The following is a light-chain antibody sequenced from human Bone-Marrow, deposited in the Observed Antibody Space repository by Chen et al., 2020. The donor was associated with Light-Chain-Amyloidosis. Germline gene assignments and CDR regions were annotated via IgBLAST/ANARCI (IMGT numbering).Light chain of an antibody. J-gene: IGKJ5*01. CDR2: GSS. CDR1: QTISSNY. Sequence: EIVLTQSPGTLSLSPGEGANLSCRASQTISSNYLTWYQQKFGQAPRLLIYGSSSRATGIPDRFTGSGSGTDFTLTINRLEPEDFAMYYCQQYGSSLITFGQGTRLEIK. CDR3: QQYGSSLIT. V-gene: IGKV3-20*01.